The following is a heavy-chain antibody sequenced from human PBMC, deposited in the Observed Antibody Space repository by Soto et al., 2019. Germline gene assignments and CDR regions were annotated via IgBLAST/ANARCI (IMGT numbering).Heavy chain of an antibody. CDR2: MSHLEPT. D-gene: IGHD2-15*01. CDR3: ARGGGYDSFDF. V-gene: IGHV4-30-2*06. CDR1: GVSMGYGGSS. Sequence: SESLSLTCSVSGVSMGYGGSSWGWIRESPWSGLEWLGYMSHLEPTYYNPSFKSRRSLSIDRTRNQFSLSLSSMTAVYKGVYYCARGGGYDSFDFWGQGIQVTVSS. J-gene: IGHJ4*02.